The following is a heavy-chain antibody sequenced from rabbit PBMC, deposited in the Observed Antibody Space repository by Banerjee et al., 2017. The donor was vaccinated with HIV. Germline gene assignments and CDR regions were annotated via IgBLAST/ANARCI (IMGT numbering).Heavy chain of an antibody. Sequence: QEQLEESGGDLVKPGTSLTLSCTASGFSFSNKYVMCWVRQAPGKGLELIACIYTSSGSTCYASWVNGRFTISKTSWTTVTLQLDSLTAADTAMYFCARDVGSDHYYNLWGQGTLVTVS. CDR2: IYTSSGST. V-gene: IGHV1S45*01. CDR3: ARDVGSDHYYNL. J-gene: IGHJ4*01. CDR1: GFSFSNKYV. D-gene: IGHD4-2*01.